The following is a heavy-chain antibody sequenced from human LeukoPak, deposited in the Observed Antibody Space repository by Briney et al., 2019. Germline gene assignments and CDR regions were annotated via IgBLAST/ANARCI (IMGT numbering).Heavy chain of an antibody. CDR3: AKDRVRYSSNWYYFDY. Sequence: GGSLRLSCTVSGFTFSTYAMSWVRQAPGKGLEWVSAIGGSGTTIHYADSVKGRFTISRDNSKNTLHPQMNSLRVEDTAVYYCAKDRVRYSSNWYYFDYWGQGTLVTVSS. D-gene: IGHD6-13*01. J-gene: IGHJ4*02. CDR2: IGGSGTTI. V-gene: IGHV3-23*01. CDR1: GFTFSTYA.